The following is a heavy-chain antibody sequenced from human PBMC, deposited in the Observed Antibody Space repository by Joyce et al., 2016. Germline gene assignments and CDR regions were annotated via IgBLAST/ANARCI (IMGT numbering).Heavy chain of an antibody. J-gene: IGHJ5*02. CDR3: ARERNYGDLSFDP. D-gene: IGHD4-17*01. CDR2: MNPNSGNK. V-gene: IGHV1-8*01. CDR1: GYTFTSYD. Sequence: QVQLVQSGAEVKKPGASVKVSCKASGYTFTSYDINWVRQATGQGLEWMGWMNPNSGNKAYAQKFQGRVTMTRNTSISTAYMELSSMRSEDTAVYYCARERNYGDLSFDPWGQGTLVTVSS.